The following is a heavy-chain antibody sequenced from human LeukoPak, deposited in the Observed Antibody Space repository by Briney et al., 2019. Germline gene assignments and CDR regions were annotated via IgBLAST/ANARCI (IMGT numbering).Heavy chain of an antibody. CDR2: IRSKANSCAT. J-gene: IGHJ6*02. D-gene: IGHD2-2*01. CDR3: TGKQDIVVDYYYYYYGMDV. V-gene: IGHV3-73*01. CDR1: GFTFSGSA. Sequence: PGGSRKLSCAASGFTFSGSAMHWVRQASGKGLEWGGRIRSKANSCATAYAASVKGRFTISRDDSKNTAYLQMNSLKTADTAVYYCTGKQDIVVDYYYYYYGMDVWGQGTTVTVSS.